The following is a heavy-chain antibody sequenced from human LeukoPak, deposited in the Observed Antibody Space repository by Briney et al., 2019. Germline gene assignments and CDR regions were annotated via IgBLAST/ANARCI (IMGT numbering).Heavy chain of an antibody. CDR1: GFTFSTYA. Sequence: GGSLRLSCAGSGFTFSTYAMQWVRQAPGKGLEYVSAISRNGNSTYYANSVKGRFTISRDNSKNTLYLQMGSLRAEDMAMYYCARRGAAAGTGDYWGQGTLVTVSS. D-gene: IGHD6-13*01. V-gene: IGHV3-64*01. CDR2: ISRNGNST. CDR3: ARRGAAAGTGDY. J-gene: IGHJ4*02.